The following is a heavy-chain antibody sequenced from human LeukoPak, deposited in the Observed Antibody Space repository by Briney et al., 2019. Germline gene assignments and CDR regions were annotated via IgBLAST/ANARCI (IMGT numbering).Heavy chain of an antibody. CDR2: ISSSSSYI. CDR1: GFTFSSYS. V-gene: IGHV3-21*01. Sequence: KPGGSLRLSCAASGFTFSSYSMNWVRQAPGKGLEWVSSISSSSSYIYYADSVKGRFNISRDNAKNSLYLQMDSLRAEDTAVYYCARDGARLDPWGQGTLVTVSS. J-gene: IGHJ5*02. CDR3: ARDGARLDP. D-gene: IGHD6-6*01.